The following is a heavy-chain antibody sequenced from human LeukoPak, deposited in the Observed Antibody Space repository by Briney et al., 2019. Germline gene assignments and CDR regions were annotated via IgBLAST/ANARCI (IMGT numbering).Heavy chain of an antibody. Sequence: GGSLRLSCAASGFTFSSYAMSWVRQAPGKGLEWVSAISGSGGSTYYADSVKGRFTISRDNSKNTLCLQMNSLRAEDTAVYYCAKTLGVIINNDAFDIWGQGTVVTVSS. CDR2: ISGSGGST. D-gene: IGHD3-10*01. CDR1: GFTFSSYA. CDR3: AKTLGVIINNDAFDI. V-gene: IGHV3-23*01. J-gene: IGHJ3*02.